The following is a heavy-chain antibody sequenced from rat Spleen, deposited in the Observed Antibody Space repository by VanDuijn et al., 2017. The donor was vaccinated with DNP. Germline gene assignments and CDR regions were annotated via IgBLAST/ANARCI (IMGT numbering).Heavy chain of an antibody. CDR1: GYSITSNY. V-gene: IGHV3-1*01. CDR2: ISYSGST. D-gene: IGHD1-4*01. Sequence: EVHLQESGPGLVKPSQSLSLTCSVTGYSITSNYWGWIRKFPGNKMEWIGHISYSGSTSYNPSLKSRISITRDTSKNQFFLQLNSVTTEERATYYCARNYWYNSLYAMDAWGQGTSVTVSS. J-gene: IGHJ4*01. CDR3: ARNYWYNSLYAMDA.